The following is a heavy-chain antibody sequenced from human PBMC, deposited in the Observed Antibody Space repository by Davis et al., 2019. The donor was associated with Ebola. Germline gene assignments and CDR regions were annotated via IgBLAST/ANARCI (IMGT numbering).Heavy chain of an antibody. CDR2: IKQDGSEK. D-gene: IGHD6-19*01. CDR1: GFTFSSFA. Sequence: ESLKISCAASGFTFSSFAMTSVRQAPGKGLEWVANIKQDGSEKHYVDPVKGRFTISRDNAKNSLYLQMNSLRAEDTAVYYCATAGQISGWGEFVDYWGQGTLVTVSS. V-gene: IGHV3-7*01. J-gene: IGHJ4*02. CDR3: ATAGQISGWGEFVDY.